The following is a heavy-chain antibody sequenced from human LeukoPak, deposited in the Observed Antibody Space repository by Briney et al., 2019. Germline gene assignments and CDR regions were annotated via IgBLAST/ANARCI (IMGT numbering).Heavy chain of an antibody. CDR1: GGSISSSSCY. Sequence: PSETLSLTCTVSGGSISSSSCYWGWIRQPPGKGLEWIGSIYYTGSTSYNPSLKSRIAISVDTSKNQFSLRLNSVTAADTAVYYCASPHGSGNFFEYWGQGTLVTVSS. J-gene: IGHJ4*02. V-gene: IGHV4-39*01. CDR3: ASPHGSGNFFEY. CDR2: IYYTGST. D-gene: IGHD3-10*01.